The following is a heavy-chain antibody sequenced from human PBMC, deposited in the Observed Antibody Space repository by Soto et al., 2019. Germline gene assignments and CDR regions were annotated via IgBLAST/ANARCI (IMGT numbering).Heavy chain of an antibody. Sequence: EVQLLESGGGLVQAGESLRLSCTTSGFTFTNFAMTWVRQAPGKGLEWVSSISGAGVRKYYADSVKGRVSISRDNSKNILHLQVNNLRVEDTATYYCAKLFRGYSGYVESWGQGTLVTVSS. D-gene: IGHD5-12*01. CDR1: GFTFTNFA. V-gene: IGHV3-23*01. J-gene: IGHJ4*02. CDR3: AKLFRGYSGYVES. CDR2: ISGAGVRK.